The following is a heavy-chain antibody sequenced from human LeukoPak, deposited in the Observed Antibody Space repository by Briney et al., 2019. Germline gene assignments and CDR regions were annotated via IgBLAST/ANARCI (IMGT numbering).Heavy chain of an antibody. Sequence: SETLSLTCAVYGGSFSGYYWSWIRQPPGKGLEWIGEINHSGSTNYNPSLKSRVTISVDTSKNQFSLKLSSVTAADTAVYYCARGVKYCSGGSCKRYYYDYYYMVVWGKGTTVSVSS. D-gene: IGHD2-15*01. CDR3: ARGVKYCSGGSCKRYYYDYYYMVV. CDR2: INHSGST. CDR1: GGSFSGYY. J-gene: IGHJ6*03. V-gene: IGHV4-34*01.